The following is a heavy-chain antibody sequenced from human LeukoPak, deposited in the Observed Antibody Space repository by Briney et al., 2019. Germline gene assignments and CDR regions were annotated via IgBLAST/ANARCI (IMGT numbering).Heavy chain of an antibody. CDR2: IICRGCST. Sequence: GGSLRLSCAASGFTFRIYAMIWVRQARGKGREWGLAIICRGCSTYYADSVKGRFTISRDNSKNTLYRHMNRLSAEDTDVYYCARGLKEKYCSRTSCYTGKPDYYYYGMDVWGQGTTVTVSS. CDR3: ARGLKEKYCSRTSCYTGKPDYYYYGMDV. CDR1: GFTFRIYA. V-gene: IGHV3-23*01. D-gene: IGHD2-2*02. J-gene: IGHJ6*02.